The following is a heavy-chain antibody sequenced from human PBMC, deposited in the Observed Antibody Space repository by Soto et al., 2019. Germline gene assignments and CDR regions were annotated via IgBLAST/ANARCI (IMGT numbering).Heavy chain of an antibody. CDR2: ISSSSSTI. D-gene: IGHD3-3*01. J-gene: IGHJ4*02. CDR1: GFTFSSYS. Sequence: PGGSLRLSCAASGFTFSSYSMNWARQAPGKGLEWVSYISSSSSTIYYADSVKGRFTISRDNAKNSLYLQMNSLRDEDTAVYYCARVSEGRYDFWSGYSLFDYWGQGTLVTSPQ. CDR3: ARVSEGRYDFWSGYSLFDY. V-gene: IGHV3-48*02.